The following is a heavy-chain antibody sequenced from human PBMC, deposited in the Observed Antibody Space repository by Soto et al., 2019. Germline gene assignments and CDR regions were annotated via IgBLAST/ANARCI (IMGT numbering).Heavy chain of an antibody. V-gene: IGHV3-7*01. CDR3: ARDLGYCVSPSCHLFDP. Sequence: PGGSLIPSCAISGLSYRNHWMNSVRPPPGKELEWVANIKEDGGEMYYADSVKGRFTISRDNPKNSLYLQMNSLRDEDTAVYYCARDLGYCVSPSCHLFDPWGQGTLVTVSS. D-gene: IGHD2-2*03. CDR1: GLSYRNHW. J-gene: IGHJ5*02. CDR2: IKEDGGEM.